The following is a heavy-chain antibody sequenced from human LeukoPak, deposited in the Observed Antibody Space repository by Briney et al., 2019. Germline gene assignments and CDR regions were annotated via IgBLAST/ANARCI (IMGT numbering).Heavy chain of an antibody. CDR2: INPSGGST. J-gene: IGHJ6*03. CDR1: GYTFTSYY. CDR3: ARGRCSSTSCYWYYYYYMDV. Sequence: ASVKVSCKASGYTFTSYYMHWVRQAPGQGLEWMGIINPSGGSTSYAQKFQGRVTMARDMSTSTAYMELSSLRSEDTAVYYCARGRCSSTSCYWYYYYYMDVWGKGTTVTVSS. D-gene: IGHD2-2*01. V-gene: IGHV1-46*01.